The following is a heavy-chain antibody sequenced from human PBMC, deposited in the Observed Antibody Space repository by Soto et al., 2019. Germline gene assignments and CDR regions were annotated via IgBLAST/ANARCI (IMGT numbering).Heavy chain of an antibody. V-gene: IGHV4-59*08. CDR3: ARASTLHLYYFDY. CDR1: GGSISSYY. J-gene: IGHJ4*02. CDR2: IYYSGST. D-gene: IGHD4-17*01. Sequence: PSETLSLTCTVSGGSISSYYWGWIRQPPGKGLEWIGYIYYSGSTNYNPSLKSRVTISVDTSKNQFSLKLSSVTAADTAVYYCARASTLHLYYFDYWGQGTLVTVSS.